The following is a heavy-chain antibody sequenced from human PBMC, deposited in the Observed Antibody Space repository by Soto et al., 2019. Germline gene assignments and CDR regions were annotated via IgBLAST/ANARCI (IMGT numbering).Heavy chain of an antibody. V-gene: IGHV4-59*01. Sequence: SETLSLTCTVSGGSISSYYWSWIRQPPGKGLEWIGYIYYSGSTNYNPSLKSRVTISVDTSKNQFSLKLSSVTAADTAVYYCARDPNDFWSGQRVNWFDPWGQGTLVTSPQ. D-gene: IGHD3-3*01. J-gene: IGHJ5*02. CDR1: GGSISSYY. CDR2: IYYSGST. CDR3: ARDPNDFWSGQRVNWFDP.